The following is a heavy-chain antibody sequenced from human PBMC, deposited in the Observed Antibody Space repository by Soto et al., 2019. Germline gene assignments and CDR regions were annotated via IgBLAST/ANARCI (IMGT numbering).Heavy chain of an antibody. Sequence: GASVKVSCKASGGTFSSYAISWVRQAPGQGLEWMGGIIPIFGTANYAQKFQGRVTITADESTSTAYIELSSLRSEDTAVYYCARDLSPMEGISDGMDVWGQGTTVTVSS. V-gene: IGHV1-69*13. J-gene: IGHJ6*02. CDR2: IIPIFGTA. CDR3: ARDLSPMEGISDGMDV. D-gene: IGHD1-1*01. CDR1: GGTFSSYA.